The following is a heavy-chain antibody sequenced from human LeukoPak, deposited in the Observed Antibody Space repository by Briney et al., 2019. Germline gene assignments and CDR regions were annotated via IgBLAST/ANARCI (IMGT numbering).Heavy chain of an antibody. CDR3: AKDQYCTNGVCSDDAFDI. CDR1: GFTFSSYG. J-gene: IGHJ3*02. CDR2: IRYDGSNK. V-gene: IGHV3-30*02. D-gene: IGHD2-8*01. Sequence: GGSLRLSCAAPGFTFSSYGMHWVRQAPGKGLEWVAFIRYDGSNKYYADSVKGRFTISRDNSKNTLYLQMNSLRAEDTAVYYCAKDQYCTNGVCSDDAFDIWGQGTMVTVSS.